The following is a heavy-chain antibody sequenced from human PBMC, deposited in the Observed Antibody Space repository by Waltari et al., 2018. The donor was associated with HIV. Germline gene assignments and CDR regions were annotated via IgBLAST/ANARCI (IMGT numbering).Heavy chain of an antibody. CDR2: ISYDGSNK. CDR3: AREEGVVYGMDV. J-gene: IGHJ6*02. CDR1: GFTFRSYA. Sequence: QVQLVESGGGVVQPGRSLRLSCAASGFTFRSYAMHCVRQAPGKGLEWVAVISYDGSNKYYADSVKGRFTISRDNSKNTLYLQMNSLRAEDTAVYYCAREEGVVYGMDVWGQGTTVTVSS. V-gene: IGHV3-30-3*01. D-gene: IGHD3-3*01.